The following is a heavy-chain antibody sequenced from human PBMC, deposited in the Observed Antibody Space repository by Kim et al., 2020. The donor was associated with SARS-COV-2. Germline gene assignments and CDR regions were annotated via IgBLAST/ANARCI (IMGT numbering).Heavy chain of an antibody. V-gene: IGHV4-4*02. J-gene: IGHJ6*02. Sequence: SETLSLTCAVSGGSISSSNWWSWVRQPPGKGLEWIGEIYHSGSTNYNPSLKSRVTISVDKSKNQFSLKLSSVTAADTAVYYCARVSGFLEQATTPLYYYYVMDVWGQGTTVTVSS. CDR2: IYHSGST. CDR1: GGSISSSNW. CDR3: ARVSGFLEQATTPLYYYYVMDV. D-gene: IGHD3-3*01.